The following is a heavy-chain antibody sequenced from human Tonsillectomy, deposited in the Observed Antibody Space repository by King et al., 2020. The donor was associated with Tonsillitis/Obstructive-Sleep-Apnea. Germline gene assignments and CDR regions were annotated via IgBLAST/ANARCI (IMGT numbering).Heavy chain of an antibody. CDR3: ARVFCSGNRCYSGLYYFDY. V-gene: IGHV4-31*03. CDR2: IYHSGST. Sequence: VQLQESGPGLVKPSQTLSLTCTVSGGSINSGIYYWGWIRQHPGKGLEWIGYIYHSGSTYYNPSLKSRITISVDTSKNQFSLKVNSATAADTAVYYCARVFCSGNRCYSGLYYFDYWGQGTLVTVSS. CDR1: GGSINSGIYY. J-gene: IGHJ4*02. D-gene: IGHD2-15*01.